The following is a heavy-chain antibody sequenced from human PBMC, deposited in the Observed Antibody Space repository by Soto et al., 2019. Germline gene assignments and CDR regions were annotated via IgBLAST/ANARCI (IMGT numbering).Heavy chain of an antibody. Sequence: GASVKVSCKASGGTFSSYAISWVRQAPGQGLEWMGGIIPIFGTANYAQKFQGRVTITADEATSTAYMELSSLRSEDTAVYYCARCGGDCPNLIEWKYNGFDPWGQATLVTVSS. D-gene: IGHD2-21*02. J-gene: IGHJ5*02. CDR2: IIPIFGTA. V-gene: IGHV1-69*13. CDR3: ARCGGDCPNLIEWKYNGFDP. CDR1: GGTFSSYA.